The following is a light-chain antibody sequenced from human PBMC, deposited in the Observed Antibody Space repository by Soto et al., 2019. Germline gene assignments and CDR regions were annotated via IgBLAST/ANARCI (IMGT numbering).Light chain of an antibody. J-gene: IGLJ1*01. CDR3: VSYTGSSEV. CDR2: DVS. Sequence: QSALTQPASVSGSPGQSITISCTGTSSDVGGYNYVSWYQQHPGNAPKLMIYDVSNRPSGVSNRFSGSKSGNTASLSISGLQAEDGSDYFCVSYTGSSEVFCSGTELAVL. CDR1: SSDVGGYNY. V-gene: IGLV2-14*03.